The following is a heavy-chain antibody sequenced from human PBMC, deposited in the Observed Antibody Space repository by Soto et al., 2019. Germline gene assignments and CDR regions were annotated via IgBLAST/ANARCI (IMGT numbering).Heavy chain of an antibody. CDR1: GGSISSGDYY. Sequence: SGSLSLTCTVSGGSISSGDYYWSWIRQPPGKGLEWIGYIYYSGSTYYNPSLNRRVTISVDTSKKQFSLKLSSVNVEDTAVYYCASSSSSTPHALDIWGQGTMVTVSS. CDR3: ASSSSSTPHALDI. V-gene: IGHV4-30-4*01. CDR2: IYYSGST. D-gene: IGHD6-6*01. J-gene: IGHJ3*02.